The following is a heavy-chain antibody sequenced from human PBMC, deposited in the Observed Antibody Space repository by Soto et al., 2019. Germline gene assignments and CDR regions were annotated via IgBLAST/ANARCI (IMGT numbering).Heavy chain of an antibody. Sequence: EVQLVESGGGLVKPGGSLRLSCEASGFTFSSYSMNWVRQAPGKGLEWVSVITKSSNHINYADSVKGPFTVSRDNAKNSLFLQMHSLRAEDTAVYYCARDAEGGLYCDGDNCYMYWGRGTLVTVSS. V-gene: IGHV3-21*01. J-gene: IGHJ4*01. CDR1: GFTFSSYS. D-gene: IGHD2-15*01. CDR2: ITKSSNHI. CDR3: ARDAEGGLYCDGDNCYMY.